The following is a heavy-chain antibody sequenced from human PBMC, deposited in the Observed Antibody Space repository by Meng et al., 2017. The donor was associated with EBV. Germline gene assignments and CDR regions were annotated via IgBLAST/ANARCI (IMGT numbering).Heavy chain of an antibody. CDR1: GYTFTSYG. CDR3: ARVRTFGGVIPPDY. Sequence: VQLVRYGAEGKRLGASGTVACKASGYTFTSYGISWVRQAPGQGLEWMGWISAYNGNTNYAQKLQGRVTMTTDTSTSTAYMELRSLRSDDTAVYYCARVRTFGGVIPPDYWGQGTLVTVSS. J-gene: IGHJ4*02. V-gene: IGHV1-18*01. CDR2: ISAYNGNT. D-gene: IGHD3-16*02.